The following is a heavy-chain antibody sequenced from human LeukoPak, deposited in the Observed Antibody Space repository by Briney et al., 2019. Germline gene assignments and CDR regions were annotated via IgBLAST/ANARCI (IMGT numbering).Heavy chain of an antibody. J-gene: IGHJ4*02. CDR1: GYSISSGYY. Sequence: SETLFLTCAVSGYSISSGYYWGWIRQPPGKGLEWIGSIYHSGSTYYNPSLKSRVTISVDTSKNQFSLKLSSVTAADTAVYYCARHLSPYYDFWSGYSYFDYWGQGTLVTVSS. V-gene: IGHV4-38-2*01. CDR3: ARHLSPYYDFWSGYSYFDY. D-gene: IGHD3-3*01. CDR2: IYHSGST.